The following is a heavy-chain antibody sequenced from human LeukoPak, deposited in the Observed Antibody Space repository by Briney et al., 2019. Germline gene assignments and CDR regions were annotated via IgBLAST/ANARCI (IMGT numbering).Heavy chain of an antibody. CDR1: GRSFSGYY. V-gene: IGHV4-34*01. J-gene: IGHJ5*02. CDR2: INHSGST. D-gene: IGHD3-9*01. Sequence: SETLSLTCAVYGRSFSGYYWSWIRQPPGKGLEWIGEINHSGSTNYNPSLKSRVTISVDTSKNQFFLKLSSVTAADTAVYYCARGPPYYDILTGYYRRNWFDPWGQGTLVTVSS. CDR3: ARGPPYYDILTGYYRRNWFDP.